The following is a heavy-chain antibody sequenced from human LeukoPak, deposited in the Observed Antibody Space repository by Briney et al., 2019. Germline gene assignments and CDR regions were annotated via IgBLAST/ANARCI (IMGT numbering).Heavy chain of an antibody. CDR3: ARDFLYCSGGSCPFDY. D-gene: IGHD2-15*01. V-gene: IGHV4-39*07. J-gene: IGHJ4*02. CDR2: IYYSGST. CDR1: GGSISSSSYY. Sequence: SETLSLTCTVSGGSISSSSYYWGWIRQPPGKGLEWIGSIYYSGSTYYNPSLKSRVTISVDTSKNQFSLKLSSVTAADTAVYYCARDFLYCSGGSCPFDYWGQGTLVTVSS.